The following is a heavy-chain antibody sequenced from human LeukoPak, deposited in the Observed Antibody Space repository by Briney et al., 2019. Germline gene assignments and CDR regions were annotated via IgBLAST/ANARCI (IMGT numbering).Heavy chain of an antibody. CDR1: GFTFDDYA. CDR3: AKAYGSGSYVWDYFDY. Sequence: GRSLRLSCAASGFTFDDYAMHWVRQAPGKGLEWVSGISWNSGSIGYADSVKGRFTISRDNAKNSLYLQMNSLRAEDMALYYCAKAYGSGSYVWDYFDYWGQGTLVTVSS. J-gene: IGHJ4*02. V-gene: IGHV3-9*03. CDR2: ISWNSGSI. D-gene: IGHD3-10*01.